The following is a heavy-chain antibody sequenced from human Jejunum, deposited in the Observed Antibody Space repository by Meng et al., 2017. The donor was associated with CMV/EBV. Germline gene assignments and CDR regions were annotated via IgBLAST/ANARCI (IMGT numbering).Heavy chain of an antibody. CDR3: ARDNDGSSHYSQFDY. CDR1: GFPLSSYG. D-gene: IGHD3-22*01. Sequence: SGFPLSSYGIRWVRQVPGKGLEWVAVLWYDGSRKYFADSVQGRFSISRDDSKNTVYLQMNSLRAEDTAVYYCARDNDGSSHYSQFDYWGQGTLVTVSS. CDR2: LWYDGSRK. V-gene: IGHV3-33*01. J-gene: IGHJ4*02.